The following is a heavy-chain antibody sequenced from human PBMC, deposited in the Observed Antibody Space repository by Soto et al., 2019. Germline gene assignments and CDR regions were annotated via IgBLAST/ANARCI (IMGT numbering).Heavy chain of an antibody. CDR2: IYYSGST. Sequence: SETLSLTCTVSGGSISSYYWSWIRQPPGKGLEWIGYIYYSGSTNYNPSLKSRVTISVDTSKNQFSLKLSSVTAADTAVYYCARDRPPGLSSSSHISSYFDYWGQGTLVTVSS. V-gene: IGHV4-59*01. CDR3: ARDRPPGLSSSSHISSYFDY. J-gene: IGHJ4*02. D-gene: IGHD2-2*01. CDR1: GGSISSYY.